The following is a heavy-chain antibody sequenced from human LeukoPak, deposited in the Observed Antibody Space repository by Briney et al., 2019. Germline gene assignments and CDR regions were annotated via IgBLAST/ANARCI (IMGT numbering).Heavy chain of an antibody. J-gene: IGHJ3*02. D-gene: IGHD2-15*01. V-gene: IGHV3-21*01. CDR3: ARAGYCSGGSCYFSSWYDAFDI. CDR2: ISSSSSYI. Sequence: GGSLRLSCAASGFTFSSYSMNWVRQAPGKGLEWVSSISSSSSYIYYADSVKGRFTISRDNAKNSLYLQMNSLRAEDTAVYYCARAGYCSGGSCYFSSWYDAFDIWGQGTMVTVSS. CDR1: GFTFSSYS.